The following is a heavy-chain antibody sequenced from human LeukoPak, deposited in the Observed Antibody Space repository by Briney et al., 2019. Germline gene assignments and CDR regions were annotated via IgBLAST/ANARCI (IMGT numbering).Heavy chain of an antibody. CDR2: IIPIFGTA. D-gene: IGHD6-13*01. CDR1: GGTFSSYA. V-gene: IGHV1-69*13. Sequence: SVKVSCEASGGTFSSYAISWVRQAPGQGLEWMGGIIPIFGTANYAQKFQGRVTITADESTSTAYMELSSLRSEDTAVYYCAKVEGYSSTLSYWGQGTLVTVSS. CDR3: AKVEGYSSTLSY. J-gene: IGHJ4*02.